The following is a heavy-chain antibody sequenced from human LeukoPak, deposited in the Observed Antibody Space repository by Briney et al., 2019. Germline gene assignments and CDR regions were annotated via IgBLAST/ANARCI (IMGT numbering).Heavy chain of an antibody. CDR3: ARDMGWQQFDQ. V-gene: IGHV3-7*01. CDR1: EFTFSSYW. J-gene: IGHJ4*02. D-gene: IGHD5-24*01. CDR2: IKKDGGET. Sequence: GGSLRLSCAASEFTFSSYWMSWVRQAPGKGLERVANIKKDGGETYYMESVKGRFTISRDNARNSLYLQMNSLTVEDTAVYYCARDMGWQQFDQWGQGTLVTVSS.